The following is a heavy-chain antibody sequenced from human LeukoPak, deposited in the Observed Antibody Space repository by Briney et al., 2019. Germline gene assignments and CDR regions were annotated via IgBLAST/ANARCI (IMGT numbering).Heavy chain of an antibody. Sequence: GGSLRLSCAASGFTFSDYYMGWIRQAPGKGLEWVSYISSSGSTIYYADSVKGRFTISRDNSKNTLYLQMNSLRAEDTAVYYCAKASSGWYLSWFDPWGQGTLVTVSS. CDR3: AKASSGWYLSWFDP. J-gene: IGHJ5*02. D-gene: IGHD6-19*01. CDR1: GFTFSDYY. CDR2: ISSSGSTI. V-gene: IGHV3-11*01.